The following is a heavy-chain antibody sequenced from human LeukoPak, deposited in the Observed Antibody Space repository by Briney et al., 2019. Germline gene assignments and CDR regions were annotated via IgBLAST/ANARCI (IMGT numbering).Heavy chain of an antibody. J-gene: IGHJ4*02. D-gene: IGHD3-3*01. CDR2: IYTSGST. CDR3: ARAGKYYDFWSAQFDY. V-gene: IGHV4-61*02. CDR1: GGSISSGSYY. Sequence: PSQTLSLTCTVSGGSISSGSYYWSWIRQPAGKGLEWIGRIYTSGSTNYNPSLKSRLTISVDTSKNQFSLKLSSVTAADTAVYYCARAGKYYDFWSAQFDYWGQGTLVTVSS.